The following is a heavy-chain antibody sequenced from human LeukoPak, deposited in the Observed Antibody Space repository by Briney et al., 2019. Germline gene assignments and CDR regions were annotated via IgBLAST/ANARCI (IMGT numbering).Heavy chain of an antibody. Sequence: GGSLRLSCAASGFTFSNAGMEWVRQTPGKGLEWVAHIKHRSAGGTASYAAPVKGRFTISRDDSKNTLYLQVDSLRTEDTGLYYCVTDHYDSSGNYYVAWISWGQGTMVTVSS. CDR1: GFTFSNAG. J-gene: IGHJ3*01. CDR3: VTDHYDSSGNYYVAWIS. D-gene: IGHD3-22*01. CDR2: IKHRSAGGTA. V-gene: IGHV3-15*01.